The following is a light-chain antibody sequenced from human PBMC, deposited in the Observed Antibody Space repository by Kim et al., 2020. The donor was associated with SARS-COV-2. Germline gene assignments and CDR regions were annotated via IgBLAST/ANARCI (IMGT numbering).Light chain of an antibody. CDR3: LLSESGTAV. Sequence: PGRTGTLTWDSSTGPVTSDRWPYWFQQKPGHAPRTLIYDTSGKHSWTPARFSGSLLGGKAALTLSGAQPEDGADYYCLLSESGTAVFGGGTQLTVL. CDR2: DTS. J-gene: IGLJ2*01. V-gene: IGLV7-46*01. CDR1: TGPVTSDRW.